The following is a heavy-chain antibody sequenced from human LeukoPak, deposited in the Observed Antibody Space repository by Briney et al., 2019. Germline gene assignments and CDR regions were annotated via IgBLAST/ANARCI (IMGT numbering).Heavy chain of an antibody. CDR2: INHSGSTS. V-gene: IGHV4-34*01. D-gene: IGHD6-6*01. CDR1: GESFSGYF. J-gene: IGHJ6*03. Sequence: SETLSLTCAVYGESFSGYFWNWIRQPPGKGLEWIGEINHSGSTSNHNPSLKSRVTMSVDPSQKQFSLTLNSVTAADTAVYFCARHGFEYLVDTNMHYYYMDVWGKGTTVTVSS. CDR3: ARHGFEYLVDTNMHYYYMDV.